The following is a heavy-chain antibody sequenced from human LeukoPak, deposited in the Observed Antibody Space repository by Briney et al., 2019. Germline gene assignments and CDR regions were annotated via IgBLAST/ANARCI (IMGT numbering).Heavy chain of an antibody. J-gene: IGHJ4*02. CDR1: GFTFDDYA. CDR3: AKDNFGTIDY. CDR2: ISWDGGST. V-gene: IGHV3-43*01. Sequence: GGSLRLSCAASGFTFDDYAMHWVRQAPGKGLEWVSLISWDGGSTYYADSVKGRFTISRDNSKNSLYLQMNSLRTDDTALYYCAKDNFGTIDYWGQGTLVTVSS. D-gene: IGHD3/OR15-3a*01.